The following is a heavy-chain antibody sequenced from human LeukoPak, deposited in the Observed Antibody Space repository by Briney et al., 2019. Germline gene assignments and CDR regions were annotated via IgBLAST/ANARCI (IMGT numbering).Heavy chain of an antibody. J-gene: IGHJ4*02. CDR3: AKGAAFFDY. CDR1: GFTFSSYG. V-gene: IGHV3-30*18. D-gene: IGHD6-13*01. CDR2: ISYDGSNK. Sequence: GRSLRLSCAASGFTFSSYGMHWVRQAPDKGLEWVAVISYDGSNKYYADSVKGRFTISRDNSKNTLYLQMNSLRAEDTAVYYCAKGAAFFDYWGQGTLVTVSS.